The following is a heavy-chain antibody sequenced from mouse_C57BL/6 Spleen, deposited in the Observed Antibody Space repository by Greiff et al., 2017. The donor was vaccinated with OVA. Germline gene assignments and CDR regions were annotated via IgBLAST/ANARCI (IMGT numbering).Heavy chain of an antibody. Sequence: VQLQQSGAELVKPGASVKMSCKASGYTFTSYWITWVKQRPGQGLEWIGDIYPGSGSTNYNEKFKSKATLTVDTSSSTAYMQLSSLTSEDSAVYYCARPYDYDRYYAMDYWGQGTSVTVSS. CDR1: GYTFTSYW. V-gene: IGHV1-55*01. CDR2: IYPGSGST. D-gene: IGHD2-4*01. J-gene: IGHJ4*01. CDR3: ARPYDYDRYYAMDY.